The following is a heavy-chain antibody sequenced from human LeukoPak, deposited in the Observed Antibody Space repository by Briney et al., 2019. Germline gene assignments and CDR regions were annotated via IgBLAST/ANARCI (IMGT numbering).Heavy chain of an antibody. CDR2: IYPGDSDT. D-gene: IGHD6-6*01. CDR3: ARERPHDAFDI. Sequence: KIGESLKISCKGSGYNFTTYWIAWVRQMPGKGLEWMGVIYPGDSDTRYSPSFQGQVTISADKSISTTYLQWSSLKASDTAMYYCARERPHDAFDIWGQGTMVTVSS. V-gene: IGHV5-51*01. CDR1: GYNFTTYW. J-gene: IGHJ3*02.